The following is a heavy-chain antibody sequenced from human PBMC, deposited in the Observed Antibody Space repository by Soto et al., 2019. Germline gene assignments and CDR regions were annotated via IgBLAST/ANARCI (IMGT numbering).Heavy chain of an antibody. CDR1: GGSISSYY. CDR3: ARRRMSTNVFDY. D-gene: IGHD2-8*01. CDR2: IYYSGST. J-gene: IGHJ4*02. Sequence: SESLSLTCSVSGGSISSYYWSWIRQPPGKGLEWIGYIYYSGSTNYNPSLKSRVTISVDTSKNQFSLKLSSVTAADTAVYYCARRRMSTNVFDYWGQGTLVTVSS. V-gene: IGHV4-59*01.